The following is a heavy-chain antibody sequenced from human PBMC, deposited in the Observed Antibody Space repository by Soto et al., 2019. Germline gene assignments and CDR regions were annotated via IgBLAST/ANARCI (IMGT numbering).Heavy chain of an antibody. J-gene: IGHJ6*02. Sequence: PGGSLRLSCAASGFTFSNFEMHWVRQAPGKGLEWVSYINTAGSTKYYAESVKGRFIISRDNAQNSLFLQMNTLRPEDTAMYYCARRGIVGATTNYYYYGMDVWGQGTTVTVSS. CDR3: ARRGIVGATTNYYYYGMDV. D-gene: IGHD1-26*01. V-gene: IGHV3-48*03. CDR1: GFTFSNFE. CDR2: INTAGSTK.